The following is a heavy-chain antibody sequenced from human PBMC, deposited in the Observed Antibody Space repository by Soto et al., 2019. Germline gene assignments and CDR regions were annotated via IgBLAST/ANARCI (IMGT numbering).Heavy chain of an antibody. D-gene: IGHD5-18*01. CDR3: ARGGIQLSYAFDY. CDR2: IYTSGST. Sequence: ETLSLTCSVSGTSVSNYYWSWIRQPAGKGLEHIGRIYTSGSTSYNPSLKSRVTMSMDTSQTQIYLNLTSVTAADTAVYYCARGGIQLSYAFDYWGQGILVTVSS. V-gene: IGHV4-4*07. CDR1: GTSVSNYY. J-gene: IGHJ4*02.